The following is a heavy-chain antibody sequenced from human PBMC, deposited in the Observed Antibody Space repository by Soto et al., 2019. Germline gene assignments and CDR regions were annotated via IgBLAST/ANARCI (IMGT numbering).Heavy chain of an antibody. Sequence: QLQLQESGPGLVKPSETLSLTCTVSGGSISSSSYYWGWIRQPPGKGLEWIGSIYYSGSTYYNPSLKSRVTISVDTSKNQFSLKLSSVTAADTAVYYCARLWREYYDSSGYYYHYFDSWGQGTLVTVSS. D-gene: IGHD3-22*01. CDR1: GGSISSSSYY. V-gene: IGHV4-39*01. CDR3: ARLWREYYDSSGYYYHYFDS. J-gene: IGHJ4*02. CDR2: IYYSGST.